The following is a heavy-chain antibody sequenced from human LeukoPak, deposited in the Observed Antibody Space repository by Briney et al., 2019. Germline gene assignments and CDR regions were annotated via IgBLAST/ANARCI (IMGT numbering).Heavy chain of an antibody. V-gene: IGHV3-43D*04. D-gene: IGHD3-16*01. CDR1: GFTFDDYA. CDR2: ISWDGGST. CDR3: AKGSVSGGYGYYYYGMDA. Sequence: GGSLRLSCAASGFTFDDYAMHWVRQAPGKGLEWVSLISWDGGSTYYADSVKGRFTISRDNSKNSLYLQMNSLRAEDTALYYCAKGSVSGGYGYYYYGMDAWGKGTTVTVSS. J-gene: IGHJ6*04.